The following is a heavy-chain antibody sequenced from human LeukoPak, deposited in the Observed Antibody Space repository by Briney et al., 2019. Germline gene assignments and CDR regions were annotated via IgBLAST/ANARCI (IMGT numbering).Heavy chain of an antibody. CDR1: GYTFTSYY. D-gene: IGHD1-26*01. V-gene: IGHV1-46*01. Sequence: ASVKVSCKASGYTFTSYYMHWVRQAPGQGLEWMGIINPSGGSTSYAQKLQGRVTMTTDTSTSTAYMEPRSLRSDDTAVYYCARDPPTKSWELPPLHDAFDIWGQGTMVTVSS. CDR2: INPSGGST. J-gene: IGHJ3*02. CDR3: ARDPPTKSWELPPLHDAFDI.